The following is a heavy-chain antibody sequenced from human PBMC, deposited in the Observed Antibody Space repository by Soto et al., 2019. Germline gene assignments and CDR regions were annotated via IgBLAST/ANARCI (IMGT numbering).Heavy chain of an antibody. J-gene: IGHJ6*02. V-gene: IGHV3-30*02. Sequence: GGTLRLSCAASGFTLSSYGMHWVRQAPGRGLEWVAGIWSDGSNKYYADSGKGRFTISRDNSKNTLYLQMSSLRAEDTAVYYCAPFPIISFAGVIYYRMDVWGQATTVTFSS. D-gene: IGHD3-16*01. CDR1: GFTLSSYG. CDR3: APFPIISFAGVIYYRMDV. CDR2: IWSDGSNK.